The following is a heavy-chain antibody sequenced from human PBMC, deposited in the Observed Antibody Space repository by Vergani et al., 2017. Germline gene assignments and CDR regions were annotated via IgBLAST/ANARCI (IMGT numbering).Heavy chain of an antibody. CDR2: ISAYNGNT. V-gene: IGHV1-18*01. D-gene: IGHD6-13*01. CDR3: AREDSSSGYVFSPVRDNYFDY. CDR1: GYTFTSYG. Sequence: QVQLVQSGAEVKKPGASVKVSCKASGYTFTSYGISWVRQAPGQGLEWMGWISAYNGNTNYAQKLQGRVTMTTDTSTSTAYMELRSLRSDDTAVYYCAREDSSSGYVFSPVRDNYFDYWGQGTLVTVSS. J-gene: IGHJ4*02.